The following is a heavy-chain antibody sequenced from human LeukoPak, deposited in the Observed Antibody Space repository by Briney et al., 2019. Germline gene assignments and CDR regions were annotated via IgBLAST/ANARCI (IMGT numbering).Heavy chain of an antibody. V-gene: IGHV3-21*01. CDR3: ARDQYLGYDNTLDY. D-gene: IGHD3-22*01. J-gene: IGHJ4*02. Sequence: PGGSLRLSCAASGFTFSNYNMNWVRQAPGKGLEWVSSISSSGIYTYYRDSVKGRFTISRDNAKNSLYLQMNSLRAEDTAVYYCARDQYLGYDNTLDYWGQGTLVTVSS. CDR1: GFTFSNYN. CDR2: ISSSGIYT.